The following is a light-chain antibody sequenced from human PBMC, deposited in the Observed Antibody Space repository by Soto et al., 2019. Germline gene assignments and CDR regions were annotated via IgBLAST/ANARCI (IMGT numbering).Light chain of an antibody. J-gene: IGLJ1*01. CDR2: SNN. Sequence: QSVLTQPPSASGTPGQRVTISCSGSTSNIGSNTVNWYQQLPGTAPKLLIYSNNQRPSGVPGRFSGSKSGTSASLAISGLQSEDDADYYCAAWDDSLNGRVFGTGTKLTVL. V-gene: IGLV1-44*01. CDR3: AAWDDSLNGRV. CDR1: TSNIGSNT.